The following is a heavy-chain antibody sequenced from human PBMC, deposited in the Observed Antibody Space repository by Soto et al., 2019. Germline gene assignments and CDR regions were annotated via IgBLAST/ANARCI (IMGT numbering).Heavy chain of an antibody. CDR1: RFTFGGYA. Sequence: PAGSLRLSCSASRFTFGGYAMSWVRQAPGKGLEWVSGITGNAANTVYADSVKGRFTISRDNSKNALYLQLNSLRAEDTAVYFCAKAARDCGGDCYSSYFDSWGQGALVTVSS. J-gene: IGHJ4*02. V-gene: IGHV3-23*01. CDR3: AKAARDCGGDCYSSYFDS. CDR2: ITGNAANT. D-gene: IGHD2-21*02.